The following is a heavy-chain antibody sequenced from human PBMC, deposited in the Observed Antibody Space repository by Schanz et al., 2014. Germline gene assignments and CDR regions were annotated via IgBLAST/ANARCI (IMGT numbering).Heavy chain of an antibody. CDR1: GYTFTSHG. CDR3: ARDGVDAAAGGNY. D-gene: IGHD6-13*01. Sequence: QVQLVQSGAEVKKPGASVKVSCKASGYTFTSHGISWVRQAPGQGPEWIGWISGYTGDTKYAQKFQGRVTMTRDTSTSTVYMELSSLRSEDTAVYYCARDGVDAAAGGNYWGQGTLVTVAS. J-gene: IGHJ4*02. V-gene: IGHV1-18*01. CDR2: ISGYTGDT.